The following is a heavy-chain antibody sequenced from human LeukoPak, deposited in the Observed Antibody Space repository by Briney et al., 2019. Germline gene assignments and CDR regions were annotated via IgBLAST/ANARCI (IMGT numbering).Heavy chain of an antibody. J-gene: IGHJ3*02. Sequence: GGSLRLSCAASGVTFSGSAMHWVRQASGKGLEWVGRIRGKANSYATAYAASVKGRFTISRDDSKNTAYLQMNSLKTEDTAVYYCTRHDYGDSFGAFDIWGQGTMVTVSS. D-gene: IGHD4-17*01. CDR2: IRGKANSYAT. V-gene: IGHV3-73*01. CDR3: TRHDYGDSFGAFDI. CDR1: GVTFSGSA.